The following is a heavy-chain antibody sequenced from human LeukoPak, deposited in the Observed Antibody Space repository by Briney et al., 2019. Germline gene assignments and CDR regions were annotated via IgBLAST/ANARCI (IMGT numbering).Heavy chain of an antibody. V-gene: IGHV3-13*01. J-gene: IGHJ4*02. Sequence: GGSLRLSCTASGFTLGSHDMHWVRQTTGEGLEWVAAIASGFQTFYAGSVKGRFTVSREDAKNSLYLQMNSLRAGDTAVYYCVREARGYHYTYFDYWCQGTLVTVSS. D-gene: IGHD5-18*01. CDR2: IASGFQT. CDR1: GFTLGSHD. CDR3: VREARGYHYTYFDY.